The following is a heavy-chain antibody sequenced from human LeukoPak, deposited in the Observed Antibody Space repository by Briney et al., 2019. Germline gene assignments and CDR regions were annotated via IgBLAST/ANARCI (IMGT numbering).Heavy chain of an antibody. V-gene: IGHV4-59*01. D-gene: IGHD3-16*01. J-gene: IGHJ4*02. CDR3: ARGGMYYFDY. CDR1: GESISGFY. Sequence: PSETLSLTCTVSGESISGFYWTWIRQPPGKGLEWIGYIYYSGSTNYNPSLKSRVTISVDTSKNQFSLKLSSVTAADTAVYYCARGGMYYFDYWGQGTLVTVSS. CDR2: IYYSGST.